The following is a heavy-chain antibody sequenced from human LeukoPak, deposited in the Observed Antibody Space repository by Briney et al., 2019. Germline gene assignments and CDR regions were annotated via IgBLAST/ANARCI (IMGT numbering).Heavy chain of an antibody. J-gene: IGHJ3*02. Sequence: SETLSLTCTVSGNSFGDYYWSWIRQPPGKGLEWIGYIYDSGSTNYNPSLKSRVTISVDTSKNQFSLKLSSVTAADTAVYYCACLTTADAFDIWGQGTMVTVSS. CDR2: IYDSGST. CDR1: GNSFGDYY. D-gene: IGHD3-22*01. CDR3: ACLTTADAFDI. V-gene: IGHV4-59*01.